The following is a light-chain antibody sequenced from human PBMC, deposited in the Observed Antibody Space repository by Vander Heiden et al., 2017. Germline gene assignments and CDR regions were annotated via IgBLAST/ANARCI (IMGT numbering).Light chain of an antibody. CDR1: QDISRH. Sequence: IWMTQSPSLVSASTGDTVTISCRTSQDISRHLAWFQQKPGKAPELLIYASSTLQSGVPSRFSGSGSGTHFTLTISSLQSEDFATYFCLHYHNFPHTFGQGTRLENK. CDR3: LHYHNFPHT. J-gene: IGKJ2*01. V-gene: IGKV1D-8*01. CDR2: ASS.